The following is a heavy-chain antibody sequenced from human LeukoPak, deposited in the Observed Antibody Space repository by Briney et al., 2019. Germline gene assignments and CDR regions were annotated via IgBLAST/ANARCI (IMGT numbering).Heavy chain of an antibody. D-gene: IGHD1-26*01. CDR1: GYTFTGYY. J-gene: IGHJ4*02. Sequence: ASVKVSCKASGYTFTGYYMHWVRQAPGQGLEWMGWINPNSGGTNYAQKFQGRVTMTRDTSISTAYMELSRLRSDDTAVYYCARGHDSGSYYVSVDYWGQGTLVTVSS. V-gene: IGHV1-2*02. CDR3: ARGHDSGSYYVSVDY. CDR2: INPNSGGT.